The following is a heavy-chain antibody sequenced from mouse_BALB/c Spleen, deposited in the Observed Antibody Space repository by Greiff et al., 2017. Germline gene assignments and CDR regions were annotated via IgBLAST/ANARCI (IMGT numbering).Heavy chain of an antibody. Sequence: EVKVEESGPGLVKPSQSLSLTCTVTGYSITSDYAWNWIRQFPGNKLEWMGYISYSGSTSYNPSLKSRISITRDTSKNQFFLQLNSVTTEDTATYYCARKRLGRDAMDYWGQGTSVTVSS. V-gene: IGHV3-2*02. D-gene: IGHD4-1*01. CDR1: GYSITSDYA. CDR3: ARKRLGRDAMDY. CDR2: ISYSGST. J-gene: IGHJ4*01.